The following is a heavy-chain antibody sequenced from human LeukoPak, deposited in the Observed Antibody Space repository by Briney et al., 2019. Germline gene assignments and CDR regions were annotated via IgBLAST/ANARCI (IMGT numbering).Heavy chain of an antibody. CDR1: GFTFSNYA. V-gene: IGHV3-23*01. Sequence: GASLRLSCAASGFTFSNYAMSWVRQAPGKGLEWVSAILGSGGSTYYADSVKGRFTVSRDNSKSTLYLQMNSLRAEDTALYYCAKWGDYDVLTGYYVPDYWGQGTLVTVFS. CDR2: ILGSGGST. CDR3: AKWGDYDVLTGYYVPDY. D-gene: IGHD3-9*01. J-gene: IGHJ4*02.